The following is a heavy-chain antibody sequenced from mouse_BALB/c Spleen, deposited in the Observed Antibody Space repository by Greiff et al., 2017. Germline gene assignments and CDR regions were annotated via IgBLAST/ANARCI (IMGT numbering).Heavy chain of an antibody. D-gene: IGHD2-4*01. V-gene: IGHV1-31*01. Sequence: EVQLQQSGPELVKPGASVKISCKASGYSFTGYYMHWVKQSHVKSLEWIGRINPYNGATSYNQNFKDKASLTVDKSSSTAYMELHSLTSEDSAVYYCAREDDYLYFDYWGQGTTLTVSS. J-gene: IGHJ2*01. CDR2: INPYNGAT. CDR3: AREDDYLYFDY. CDR1: GYSFTGYY.